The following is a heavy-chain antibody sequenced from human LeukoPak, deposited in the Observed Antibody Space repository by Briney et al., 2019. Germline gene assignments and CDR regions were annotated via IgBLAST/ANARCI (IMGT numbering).Heavy chain of an antibody. D-gene: IGHD1-26*01. V-gene: IGHV4-39*01. CDR1: GGSISSSSYY. Sequence: SETLSLTCTVSGGSISSSSYYWGWIRQPPGKGLEWIGSIYYSGSTYYNPSLKSRATISVDTSNNQFSLKLSSVTAADTAVYYCARWSRRCSLDWGQGTLVTVSS. CDR2: IYYSGST. J-gene: IGHJ4*02. CDR3: ARWSRRCSLD.